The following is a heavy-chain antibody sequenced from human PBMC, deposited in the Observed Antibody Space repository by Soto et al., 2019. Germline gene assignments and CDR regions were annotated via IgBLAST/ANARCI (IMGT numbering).Heavy chain of an antibody. D-gene: IGHD5-18*01. V-gene: IGHV4-30-4*01. Sequence: PSETLSLTCTVSGDSIFGGDYYWSWIRQAPGKGLQWVGSIYYSGRTYYNPSLESRIAMTVDTSQNQFSPKLSSVTAADSAVYFCARDVDSTILKPNDAFGIWGQGSMVTVSS. CDR1: GDSIFGGDYY. CDR3: ARDVDSTILKPNDAFGI. J-gene: IGHJ3*02. CDR2: IYYSGRT.